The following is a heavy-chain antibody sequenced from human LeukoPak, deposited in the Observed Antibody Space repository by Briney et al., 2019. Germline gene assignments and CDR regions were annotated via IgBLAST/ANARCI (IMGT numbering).Heavy chain of an antibody. CDR3: ARRGGDVVVTAPFDY. V-gene: IGHV3-30*04. Sequence: GRSLRLSCAASGFTFSSYAMHWVRQAPGKGLEWVAVISYDGSNKYYADSVKGRFTISRDNSKNTLYLQMNSLRAEDTAVYYCARRGGDVVVTAPFDYWGQGTLVTVSS. D-gene: IGHD2-21*02. CDR2: ISYDGSNK. J-gene: IGHJ4*02. CDR1: GFTFSSYA.